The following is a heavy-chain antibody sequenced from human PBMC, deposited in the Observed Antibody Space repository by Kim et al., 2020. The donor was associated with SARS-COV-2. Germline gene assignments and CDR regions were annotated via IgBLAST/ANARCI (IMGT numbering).Heavy chain of an antibody. CDR2: IRPSGGAT. CDR1: GYTFTTYY. V-gene: IGHV1-46*01. J-gene: IGHJ6*02. Sequence: ASVKVSCKASGYTFTTYYIHWVRQAPGQGLAWMGMIRPSGGATSYAQKFQGRVTLTRDTSTSTVFMELSSLRSDDTAMYYCARELPADNNYYGMDVWGQG. CDR3: ARELPADNNYYGMDV. D-gene: IGHD6-13*01.